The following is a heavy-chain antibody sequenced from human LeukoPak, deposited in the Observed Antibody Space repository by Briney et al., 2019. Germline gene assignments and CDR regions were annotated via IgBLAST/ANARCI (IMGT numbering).Heavy chain of an antibody. D-gene: IGHD3-10*01. CDR2: IWYDGSKK. J-gene: IGHJ4*02. V-gene: IGHV3-33*01. Sequence: GGSLRLSCAASGFTFSSYGMYWVRQAPGKGLEWVALIWYDGSKKYYADSVKGRFTISRDKSKNTLYLQMNSLTAEDTAVYYCARDVGNYDSGTSYFDYWDQGTLVTVSP. CDR3: ARDVGNYDSGTSYFDY. CDR1: GFTFSSYG.